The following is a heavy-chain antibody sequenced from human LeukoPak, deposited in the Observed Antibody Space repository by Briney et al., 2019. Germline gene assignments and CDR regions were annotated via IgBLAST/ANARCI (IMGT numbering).Heavy chain of an antibody. V-gene: IGHV4-30-4*01. Sequence: SQTLSLTCTVSGGSISSGDYYWRWIRQPPGKGLEWIGYIYYSGSTYYNPSLKSRVTISIDTSKNQFSLKLTSVTAADTAVYYCARPMVRGRSGFDIWGQGTMVTVSS. D-gene: IGHD3-10*01. CDR2: IYYSGST. CDR1: GGSISSGDYY. CDR3: ARPMVRGRSGFDI. J-gene: IGHJ3*02.